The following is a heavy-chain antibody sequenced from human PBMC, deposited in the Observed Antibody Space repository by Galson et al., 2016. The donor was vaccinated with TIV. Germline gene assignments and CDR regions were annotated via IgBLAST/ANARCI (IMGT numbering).Heavy chain of an antibody. CDR1: GGSITNYY. Sequence: SETLSLTCTVSGGSITNYYGSWIRQPPGKGLEWIGYIYYSGSTNYNPSLKSRVTISVDTSKNQFSLKLSSVTAADTAVYYCARERGPGYCDSTSCYGYYGFDVWGQGTTVTVSS. D-gene: IGHD2-2*03. V-gene: IGHV4-59*12. CDR3: ARERGPGYCDSTSCYGYYGFDV. J-gene: IGHJ6*02. CDR2: IYYSGST.